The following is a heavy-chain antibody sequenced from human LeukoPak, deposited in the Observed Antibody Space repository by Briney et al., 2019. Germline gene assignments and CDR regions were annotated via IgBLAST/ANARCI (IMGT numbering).Heavy chain of an antibody. Sequence: PGRSLRRSCAASGFTFSSYGMHRVRQAPGKGLEWVAVIWYDGSNKYYADSVKGRFTISRDNSKNTLYLQMNSLRAEDTAVYYCARGITMIGGDYFDYWGQGTPVTVSS. J-gene: IGHJ4*02. CDR1: GFTFSSYG. V-gene: IGHV3-33*01. CDR3: ARGITMIGGDYFDY. CDR2: IWYDGSNK. D-gene: IGHD3-22*01.